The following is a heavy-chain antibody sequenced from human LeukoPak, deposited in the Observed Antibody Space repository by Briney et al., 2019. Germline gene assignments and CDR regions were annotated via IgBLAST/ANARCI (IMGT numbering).Heavy chain of an antibody. Sequence: SETLSLTCTVSGGSISSSSYYWGWIRQPPGKGLEWIGSIYYSGSTYYNPSLKSRVTMSADTSKNQFSLKLSSVTAADTAVYYCARMGGSWSSRGYYFDYWGQGTLVTVSS. CDR3: ARMGGSWSSRGYYFDY. J-gene: IGHJ4*02. CDR2: IYYSGST. CDR1: GGSISSSSYY. V-gene: IGHV4-39*07. D-gene: IGHD6-13*01.